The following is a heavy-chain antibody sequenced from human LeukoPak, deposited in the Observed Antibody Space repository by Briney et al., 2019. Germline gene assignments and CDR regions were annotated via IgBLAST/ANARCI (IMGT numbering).Heavy chain of an antibody. Sequence: PGGSLRLSCVASGFIVDTYWMSWVRQAPGKGLDWVAHIKEDGTRKYYVDSVRGRFTISRDNAKNSLFLQMNSLRVEDTAVFYCVAWGSLVVWGQGTLVTVSS. D-gene: IGHD3-16*01. V-gene: IGHV3-7*01. CDR2: IKEDGTRK. CDR1: GFIVDTYW. J-gene: IGHJ4*02. CDR3: VAWGSLVV.